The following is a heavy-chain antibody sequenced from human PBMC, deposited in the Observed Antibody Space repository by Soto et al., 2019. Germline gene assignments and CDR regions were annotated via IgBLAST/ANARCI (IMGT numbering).Heavy chain of an antibody. J-gene: IGHJ3*02. CDR3: ARGDDLVVVAAKGEMAFDI. D-gene: IGHD2-15*01. V-gene: IGHV1-8*01. Sequence: ASVKVSCKASGYTFTSYDINWVRQATGQGLEWMGWMNPNSGNTGYAQKFQGRVTMTRNTSISTAYMELSSLRSEDTAVYYCARGDDLVVVAAKGEMAFDIWGQGTMVTVSS. CDR1: GYTFTSYD. CDR2: MNPNSGNT.